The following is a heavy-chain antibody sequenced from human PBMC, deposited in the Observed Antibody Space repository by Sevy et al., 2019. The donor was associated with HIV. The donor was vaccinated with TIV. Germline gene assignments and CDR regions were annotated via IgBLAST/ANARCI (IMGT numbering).Heavy chain of an antibody. J-gene: IGHJ4*02. V-gene: IGHV4-38-2*01. Sequence: SETLSLTCVVSGYSISSYYWWDWFRRPPGKGLEWIGAIHYTGSTQYTPSLQSRVTVSADTSKNQFSLRLSSMTAADTAVYYCASHDWGREDFWGQGTLVTVSS. CDR1: GYSISSYYW. CDR3: ASHDWGREDF. CDR2: IHYTGST. D-gene: IGHD7-27*01.